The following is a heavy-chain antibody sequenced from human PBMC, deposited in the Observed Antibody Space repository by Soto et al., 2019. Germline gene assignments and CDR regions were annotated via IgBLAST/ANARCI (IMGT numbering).Heavy chain of an antibody. CDR3: ARDAGGPYER. Sequence: WETLSLTCTVSGGPITINYWSWIRHSPGKGLEWIGYIYYSGSTTYNPSLKSRVTMSADTSKDQFSLKLNSVTAADTAVYYCARDAGGPYERWGPGIPVTVSS. J-gene: IGHJ4*01. CDR2: IYYSGST. CDR1: GGPITINY. D-gene: IGHD2-15*01. V-gene: IGHV4-59*01.